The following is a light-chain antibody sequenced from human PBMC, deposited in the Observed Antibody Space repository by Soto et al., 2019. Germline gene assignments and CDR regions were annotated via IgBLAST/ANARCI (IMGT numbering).Light chain of an antibody. CDR2: GNT. J-gene: IGLJ3*02. Sequence: QLVLTQPPSVSGAPGQRVTISCTGSSSNIGAGYDVHWYQQLPGTTPKLLLYGNTNRPSGVPDRFSGSKSGTSASLAITGLQAEDEADYYCQSYDSSLSAWVFGGGTKLTV. CDR3: QSYDSSLSAWV. CDR1: SSNIGAGYD. V-gene: IGLV1-40*01.